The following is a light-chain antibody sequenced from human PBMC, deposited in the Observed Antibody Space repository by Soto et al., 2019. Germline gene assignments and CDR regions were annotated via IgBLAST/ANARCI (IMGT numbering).Light chain of an antibody. Sequence: EIVFTQSPAILSLSPGERATLSCRASESVRSRLAWYQQKPGQPPRLLIFDASNRATGIPARFSGSGSGTDFTLTISSLEPEDFAVYYCQQRTNWACTFGPGTKVDIK. J-gene: IGKJ3*01. CDR2: DAS. CDR3: QQRTNWACT. CDR1: ESVRSR. V-gene: IGKV3-11*01.